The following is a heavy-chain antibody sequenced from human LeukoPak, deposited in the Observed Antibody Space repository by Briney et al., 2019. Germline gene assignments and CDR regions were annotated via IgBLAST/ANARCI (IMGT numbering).Heavy chain of an antibody. CDR1: GFTFSNSW. Sequence: GGSLRLSCAASGFTFSNSWMSWVRQAPGKGLEWVANIKQDGSENNYVDSVKGRFTISRDNAKNSLYLQMNSLRAEDTAVYYCARVSYTKGDYWGQGTLVTVSS. D-gene: IGHD2-8*01. V-gene: IGHV3-7*05. CDR3: ARVSYTKGDY. CDR2: IKQDGSEN. J-gene: IGHJ4*02.